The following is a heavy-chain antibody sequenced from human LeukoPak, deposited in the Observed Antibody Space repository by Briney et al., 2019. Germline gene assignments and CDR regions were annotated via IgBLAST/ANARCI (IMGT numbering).Heavy chain of an antibody. D-gene: IGHD3-3*01. J-gene: IGHJ6*04. V-gene: IGHV3-53*01. CDR3: AKARSTIFGVVTDV. CDR2: IYSRGST. Sequence: GGSLRLSCAASGFTVSNNYMSWVRQAPGKGLEWVSVIYSRGSTYYADSVKGRFTISRENSKNTLYLQMNSLRAEDTAVYYCAKARSTIFGVVTDVWGKGTTVTVSS. CDR1: GFTVSNNY.